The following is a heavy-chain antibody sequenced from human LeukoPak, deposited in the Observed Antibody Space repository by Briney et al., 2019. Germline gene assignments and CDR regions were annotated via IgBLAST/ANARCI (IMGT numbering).Heavy chain of an antibody. CDR2: ISGSGGST. J-gene: IGHJ6*02. V-gene: IGHV3-23*01. CDR3: AKTTDYGGNRNYYYYGMDV. D-gene: IGHD4-23*01. Sequence: GGSLRLSCAASGFTFSSYAMSWVRQAPGKGLEWVSAISGSGGSTYYADSVKGRFTISRDNSKNTLYLQMNSLRAEDTAVYYCAKTTDYGGNRNYYYYGMDVWGQGTTVTVSS. CDR1: GFTFSSYA.